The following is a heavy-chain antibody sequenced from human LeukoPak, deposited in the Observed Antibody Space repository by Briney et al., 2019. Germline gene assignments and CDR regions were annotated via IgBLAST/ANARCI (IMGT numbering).Heavy chain of an antibody. J-gene: IGHJ3*02. D-gene: IGHD3-3*01. Sequence: SETLSLTCTVSGGSISSYYWSWIRQPPGKGLEWIGYIYYSGSTNYNPSLKSRVTISVDTSKNQFSLKLSSVTAADTAVYYCARLTYYDFWSGSRAFDIWGQGTMVTVSS. V-gene: IGHV4-59*12. CDR2: IYYSGST. CDR1: GGSISSYY. CDR3: ARLTYYDFWSGSRAFDI.